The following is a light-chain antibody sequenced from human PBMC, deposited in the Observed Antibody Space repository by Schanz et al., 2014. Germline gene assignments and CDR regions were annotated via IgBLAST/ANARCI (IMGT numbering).Light chain of an antibody. CDR3: SSYAGNNNLRVL. CDR1: SSDVGDYNY. J-gene: IGLJ2*01. CDR2: EVS. V-gene: IGLV2-8*01. Sequence: QSALTQPPSASGSPGQSVTISCTGTSSDVGDYNYVSWYQQHPGKAPKLMIYEVSKRPSGVPDRFSGSKSGNTASLTVSGLQAEDEADYYCSSYAGNNNLRVLFGGGTKLTVL.